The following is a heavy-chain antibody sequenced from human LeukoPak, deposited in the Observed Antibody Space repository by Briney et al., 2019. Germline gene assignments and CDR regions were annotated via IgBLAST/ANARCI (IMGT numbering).Heavy chain of an antibody. D-gene: IGHD1-26*01. J-gene: IGHJ4*02. CDR1: GFSFSSYA. CDR3: AKDRLGATGD. CDR2: ITGIGGTT. Sequence: GGSLRLSCAASGFSFSSYAMNWVRQPPGKGLEWVSGITGIGGTTYYADSVKGRFTTSRDNSKNTLHLQINSLRAEDTAIYYCAKDRLGATGDWGQGTLVTVSS. V-gene: IGHV3-23*01.